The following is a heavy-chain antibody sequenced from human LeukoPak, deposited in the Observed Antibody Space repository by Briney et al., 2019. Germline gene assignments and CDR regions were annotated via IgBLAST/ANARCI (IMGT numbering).Heavy chain of an antibody. V-gene: IGHV3-53*01. J-gene: IGHJ3*02. CDR3: AREGSSHDAFDI. CDR2: THTDGTK. CDR1: GFSVSVNY. Sequence: HPGGSLRLSCEISGFSVSVNYINWVRQAPGKGLEWVSVTHTDGTKYYGDSVKGRFTISRDNSKNTLYLQMNSLRADDTALYYCAREGSSHDAFDIWGQGTVVTVSS. D-gene: IGHD3-10*01.